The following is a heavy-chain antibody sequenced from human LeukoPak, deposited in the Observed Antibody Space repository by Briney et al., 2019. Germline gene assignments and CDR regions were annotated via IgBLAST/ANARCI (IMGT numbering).Heavy chain of an antibody. J-gene: IGHJ3*02. D-gene: IGHD2-15*01. CDR1: GFTFRSYE. Sequence: GGSLRLSCTASGFTFRSYEINRVRQAPGKGLEWVSYISSSSNTIYYADSVKGRFTISRDNAKNSLYLHMNSLRAEDTAVYYCTRGGYCSGGSCYGSFDIWGQGTMVTVSS. CDR3: TRGGYCSGGSCYGSFDI. CDR2: ISSSSNTI. V-gene: IGHV3-48*03.